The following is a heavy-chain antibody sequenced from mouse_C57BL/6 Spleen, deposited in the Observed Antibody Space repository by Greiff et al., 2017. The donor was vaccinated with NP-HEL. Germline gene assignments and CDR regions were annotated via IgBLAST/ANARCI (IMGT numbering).Heavy chain of an antibody. CDR2: INPNNGGT. CDR1: GYTFTDYY. V-gene: IGHV1-26*01. J-gene: IGHJ3*01. Sequence: VQLKQSGPELVKPGASVKISCKASGYTFTDYYMNWVKQSHGKSLEWIGDINPNNGGTSYNQKFKGKATLTVDKSSSTAYMELRSLTSEDSAVYYCASLYAYWGQGTLVTVSA. CDR3: ASLYAY. D-gene: IGHD6-1*01.